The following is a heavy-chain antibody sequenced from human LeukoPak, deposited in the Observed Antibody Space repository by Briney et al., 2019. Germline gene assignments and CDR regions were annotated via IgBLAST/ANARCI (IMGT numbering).Heavy chain of an antibody. CDR2: ISYDGSNK. CDR1: GFTFSSYG. Sequence: PGGSLRLSCAASGFTFSSYGMHWVRQAPGKGLEWAAVISYDGSNKYYADSVKGRFTISRDNSKNTLYLQMNSLRAEDTAVYYCAKLVVTASYGMDVWGQGTTVTVSS. D-gene: IGHD2-21*02. J-gene: IGHJ6*02. CDR3: AKLVVTASYGMDV. V-gene: IGHV3-30*18.